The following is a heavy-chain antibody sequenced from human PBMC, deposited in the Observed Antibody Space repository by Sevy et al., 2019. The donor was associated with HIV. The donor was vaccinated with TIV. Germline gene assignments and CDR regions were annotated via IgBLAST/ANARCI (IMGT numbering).Heavy chain of an antibody. CDR2: IIPGFSST. CDR3: ARGPNGNYLLYYLDY. CDR1: GGSLNTHA. J-gene: IGHJ4*02. Sequence: ASVKVSCKASGGSLNTHAISWVQQAPGQGLEWMGEIIPGFSSTRYAERFQDRVTLTADEFTSTVYMELTSLKSTDTAVYYCARGPNGNYLLYYLDYWGQGTLVTVSS. D-gene: IGHD1-7*01. V-gene: IGHV1-69*13.